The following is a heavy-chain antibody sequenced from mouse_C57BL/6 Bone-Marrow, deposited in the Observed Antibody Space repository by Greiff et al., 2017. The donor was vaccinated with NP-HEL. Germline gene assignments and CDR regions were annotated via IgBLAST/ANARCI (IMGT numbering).Heavy chain of an antibody. V-gene: IGHV1-42*01. D-gene: IGHD2-4*01. Sequence: EVKLQESGPELVKPGASVKISCKASGYSFTGYYMNWVKQSPEKSLEWIGEINPSTGGTTYNQKFKAKATLTVDKSSSTAYMQLKSLTSEDSAVYYCARLDDYDDRYAMDYWGQGTSVTVSS. CDR3: ARLDDYDDRYAMDY. J-gene: IGHJ4*01. CDR1: GYSFTGYY. CDR2: INPSTGGT.